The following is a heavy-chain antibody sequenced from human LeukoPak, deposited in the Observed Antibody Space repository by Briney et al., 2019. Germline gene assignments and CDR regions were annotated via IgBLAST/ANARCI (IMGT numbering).Heavy chain of an antibody. CDR1: GFTFSSYG. V-gene: IGHV3-7*01. J-gene: IGHJ5*02. CDR3: ARVPPQATDGWVWFDP. Sequence: GGSLRLSCAASGFTFSSYGMSWVRQAPGKGLEWVANIKQDGSEKYYVDSVKGRFTISRDNAKNSLYLQMNSLRAEDTAVYYCARVPPQATDGWVWFDPWGQGTLVTVSS. CDR2: IKQDGSEK. D-gene: IGHD1-26*01.